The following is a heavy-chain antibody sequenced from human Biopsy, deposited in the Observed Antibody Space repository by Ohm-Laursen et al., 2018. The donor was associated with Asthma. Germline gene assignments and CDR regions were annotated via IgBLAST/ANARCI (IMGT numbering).Heavy chain of an antibody. CDR1: GASIKTDDHY. D-gene: IGHD6-19*01. J-gene: IGHJ5*02. Sequence: TLSLTCTVSGASIKTDDHYWSWLRQPPGKGLEWFGFIHYSGSTSYNPSLKGGVTISVDTSKNQFSLKLSSVTAADTAVYYCARASVAASSNWFDPWVQGTLVTVSS. CDR2: IHYSGST. CDR3: ARASVAASSNWFDP. V-gene: IGHV4-30-4*01.